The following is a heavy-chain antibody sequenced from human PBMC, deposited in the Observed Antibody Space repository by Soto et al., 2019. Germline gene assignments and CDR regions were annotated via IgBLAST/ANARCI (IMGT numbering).Heavy chain of an antibody. J-gene: IGHJ6*02. V-gene: IGHV3-48*02. CDR3: ASLLELRDYYYYYGMDV. D-gene: IGHD1-7*01. CDR2: ISSSSSTI. Sequence: EVQLVESGGGLVQPGGSLRLSCAASGFTFSSYSMNWVRQAPGKGLEWVSYISSSSSTIYYADSVKGRFTISRDNAKNSLYLQMNSLRDEDTAVYYCASLLELRDYYYYYGMDVWGQGTTVTVSS. CDR1: GFTFSSYS.